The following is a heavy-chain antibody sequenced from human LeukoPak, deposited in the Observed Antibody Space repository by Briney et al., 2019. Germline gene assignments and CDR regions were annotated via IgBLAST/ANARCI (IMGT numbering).Heavy chain of an antibody. CDR1: GFTFSSYG. V-gene: IGHV3-30*02. J-gene: IGHJ4*02. CDR3: AKDPRGYGGNFFDY. CDR2: IWYDGSNK. Sequence: PGGSPRLSCAASGFTFSSYGMHWVRQAPGKGLEWVAVIWYDGSNKYCADSVKGRFTISRDSSKNTLYLQMNSLRAEDTAVYYCAKDPRGYGGNFFDYWGQGTLVTVSS. D-gene: IGHD4-23*01.